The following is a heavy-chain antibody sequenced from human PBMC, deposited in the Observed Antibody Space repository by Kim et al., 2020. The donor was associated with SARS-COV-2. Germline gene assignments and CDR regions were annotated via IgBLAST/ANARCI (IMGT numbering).Heavy chain of an antibody. D-gene: IGHD3-22*01. V-gene: IGHV4-31*02. J-gene: IGHJ3*02. CDR3: ARSPMIVVVIGAFDI. Sequence: PSLKSRVTISVDTSKNQFSLKLSSVTAADTAVYSCARSPMIVVVIGAFDIWGQGTMVTVSS.